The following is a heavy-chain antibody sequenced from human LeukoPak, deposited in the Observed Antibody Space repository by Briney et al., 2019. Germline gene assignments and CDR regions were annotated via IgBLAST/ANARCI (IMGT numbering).Heavy chain of an antibody. V-gene: IGHV3-7*01. CDR1: GFTFSSYE. Sequence: PGGSLRLSCAASGFTFSSYEMNSVRQAPGKGLEWVANIKQDGREKYDVDSVKGRFTISRDNAKNSLYLQMNSLRAEETAVYYCSRSELSPSDCDYWGQGTLVTVSS. CDR3: SRSELSPSDCDY. CDR2: IKQDGREK. D-gene: IGHD1-1*01. J-gene: IGHJ4*02.